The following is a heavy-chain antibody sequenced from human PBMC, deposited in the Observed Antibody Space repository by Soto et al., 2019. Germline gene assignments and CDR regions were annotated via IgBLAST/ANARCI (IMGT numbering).Heavy chain of an antibody. CDR3: ARSGYSCGPIFD. J-gene: IGHJ4*02. CDR2: FIPIFGTA. Sequence: QVQLEQSGAEMKKPGSSVKVSCKASRDTFSSSGFSWVRRAPGQGLEWMGGFIPIFGTANYAPNFQGRVSITGDESTGMVYMDLSSLRSDDTAVYYCARSGYSCGPIFDWGQGTLVSVSS. D-gene: IGHD5-18*01. CDR1: RDTFSSSG. V-gene: IGHV1-69*01.